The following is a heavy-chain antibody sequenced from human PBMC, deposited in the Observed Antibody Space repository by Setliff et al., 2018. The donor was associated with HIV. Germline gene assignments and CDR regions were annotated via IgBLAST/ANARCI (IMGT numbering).Heavy chain of an antibody. V-gene: IGHV1-8*02. CDR3: ARGGGVYCSGGSCYTSVDFQH. J-gene: IGHJ1*01. Sequence: ASVKVSCKASGYTFTSYDINWVRQATGQGLEWMGWMNPNSGNTGYAQKFQGRVTMTRNTSIRTAYMELSSLRSEDTAVYYCARGGGVYCSGGSCYTSVDFQHWGQGTLVIVPQ. CDR1: GYTFTSYD. CDR2: MNPNSGNT. D-gene: IGHD2-15*01.